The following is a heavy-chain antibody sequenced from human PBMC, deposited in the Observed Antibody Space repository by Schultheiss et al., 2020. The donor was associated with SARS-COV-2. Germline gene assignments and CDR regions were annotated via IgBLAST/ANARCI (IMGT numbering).Heavy chain of an antibody. CDR2: INHSGST. CDR3: ARDRELFH. J-gene: IGHJ4*02. Sequence: SETLSLTCTVSGDSISSYYWSWIRQPPGKGLEWIGEINHSGSTKYNPSLKSRVTISRDTSKKQFSLKLSSVTAADTAVYYCARDRELFHWGQGTLVTVSS. CDR1: GDSISSYY. V-gene: IGHV4-34*01. D-gene: IGHD3-10*01.